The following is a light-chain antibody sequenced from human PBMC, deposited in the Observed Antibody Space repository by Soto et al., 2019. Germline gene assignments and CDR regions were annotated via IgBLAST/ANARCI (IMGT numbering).Light chain of an antibody. CDR3: QQYNSRRT. J-gene: IGKJ1*01. V-gene: IGKV3-20*01. CDR2: GAS. Sequence: EIVMTQSPATLSVSPGERATLSCRASQSVSSSYLAWYQQKPGQAPRLLIYGASSRATGIPDRFSGSGSGTDFTLTISSLQPEDFATYYCQQYNSRRTFGQGTKVDNK. CDR1: QSVSSSY.